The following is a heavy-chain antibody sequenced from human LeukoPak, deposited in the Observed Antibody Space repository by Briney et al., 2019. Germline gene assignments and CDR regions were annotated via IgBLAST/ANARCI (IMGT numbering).Heavy chain of an antibody. CDR3: ARHPYYYDSSGLRIDAFDI. V-gene: IGHV4-59*08. CDR1: GGSISSYY. D-gene: IGHD3-22*01. Sequence: SETLSLTCTVSGGSISSYYWSWIRQPPGKGLEWIGNIYYSGSTKYNPSLKSRVTISVDTSKNQFSLKLSSVTAADTAVYYCARHPYYYDSSGLRIDAFDIWGQGTMVTVSS. J-gene: IGHJ3*02. CDR2: IYYSGST.